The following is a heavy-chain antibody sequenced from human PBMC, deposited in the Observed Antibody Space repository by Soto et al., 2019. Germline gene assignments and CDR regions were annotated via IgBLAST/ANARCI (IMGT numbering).Heavy chain of an antibody. J-gene: IGHJ4*02. CDR1: GFPFSTYA. Sequence: GGSLRLSCASSGFPFSTYAMNWVRQAPGKGLEWLSYISKNGDSIYYADSVKGRFTISRDNARTSLYLQMNSLRAEDTAIYYCTIDDYSDYDQVDYWGQGTLVTVSS. CDR2: ISKNGDSI. V-gene: IGHV3-48*01. CDR3: TIDDYSDYDQVDY. D-gene: IGHD4-17*01.